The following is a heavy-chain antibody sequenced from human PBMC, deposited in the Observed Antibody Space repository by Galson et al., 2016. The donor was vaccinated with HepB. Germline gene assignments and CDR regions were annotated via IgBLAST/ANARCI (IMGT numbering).Heavy chain of an antibody. CDR2: ISGSGDST. D-gene: IGHD3-22*01. CDR1: GFSFSSYA. Sequence: SLRLSCAASGFSFSSYAMSWVRQAPRTGLEWVSGISGSGDSTFHADSVKGRFTISRDSSKNTLYLQMNSLRVEDTAVYDCAKEGPGSTGYYGEEAFDIWGQGTMVTVSS. J-gene: IGHJ3*02. CDR3: AKEGPGSTGYYGEEAFDI. V-gene: IGHV3-23*01.